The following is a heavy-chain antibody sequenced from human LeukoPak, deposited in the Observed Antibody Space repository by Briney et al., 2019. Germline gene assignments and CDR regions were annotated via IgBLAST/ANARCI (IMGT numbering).Heavy chain of an antibody. V-gene: IGHV1-69*13. CDR2: IIPIFGTA. J-gene: IGHJ5*02. Sequence: SVKVSCKASGGTFSSYAISWVRQAPGQGLEWIGGIIPIFGTANYAQKFQGRVTITADESTSTAYMELSSLRSEDTAVYYCAREEGGGYCSSTSCRYMNWFDPWGQGTLVTVSS. CDR3: AREEGGGYCSSTSCRYMNWFDP. CDR1: GGTFSSYA. D-gene: IGHD2-2*01.